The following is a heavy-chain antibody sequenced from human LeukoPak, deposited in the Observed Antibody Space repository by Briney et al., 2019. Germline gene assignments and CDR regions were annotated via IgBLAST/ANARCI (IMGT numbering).Heavy chain of an antibody. CDR1: GYTLTELS. CDR2: FDPEDGET. V-gene: IGHV1-24*01. J-gene: IGHJ4*02. CDR3: ATDLGYCSGGSCYSNY. D-gene: IGHD2-15*01. Sequence: ASVKVSCKVSGYTLTELSMHWVRQAPGKGLEWMGGFDPEDGETIYAQKFQGRVTMTEDTSTDTAYMELSSLRSEDTAVYYCATDLGYCSGGSCYSNYWGQGTLVTVPS.